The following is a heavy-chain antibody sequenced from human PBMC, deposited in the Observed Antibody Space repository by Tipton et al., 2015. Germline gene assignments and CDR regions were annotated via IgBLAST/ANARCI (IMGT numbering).Heavy chain of an antibody. CDR3: AKYFGSGSTYYYYGMDV. V-gene: IGHV3-23*01. CDR1: GFTFSIYA. Sequence: SLRLSCAASGFTFSIYAMSWVRQAPGKGLEWVSIISASGITTYYADSVKGRFTISRDNSKNTLYLQMNSLRAEDTAVYYCAKYFGSGSTYYYYGMDVWGQGTTVTVSS. J-gene: IGHJ6*02. CDR2: ISASGITT. D-gene: IGHD3-10*01.